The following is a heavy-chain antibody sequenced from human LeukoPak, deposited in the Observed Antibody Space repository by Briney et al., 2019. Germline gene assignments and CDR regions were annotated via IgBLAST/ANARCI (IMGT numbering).Heavy chain of an antibody. CDR3: ARGPSGYHNT. CDR2: INSGGST. V-gene: IGHV3-53*01. D-gene: IGHD5-12*01. Sequence: PSETLSLTCAVSGGSISSSNWWSWVRQPPGKGLEWVSGINSGGSTYYADSVKGRSTISRDNSKNTLYLQMNSLRAEDTAVYYCARGPSGYHNTGGQGTLVTVSS. CDR1: GGSISSSNW. J-gene: IGHJ4*02.